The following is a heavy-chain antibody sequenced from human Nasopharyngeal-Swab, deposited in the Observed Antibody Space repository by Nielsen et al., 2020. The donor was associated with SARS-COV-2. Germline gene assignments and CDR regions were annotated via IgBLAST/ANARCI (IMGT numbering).Heavy chain of an antibody. CDR2: ISYDGSNK. J-gene: IGHJ4*02. Sequence: GESLKISCAASGFTSSSYAMYWVRQAPGKVLEWVAVISYDGSNKYYADSVKGRFTISRDNSKNTLYLQMNSLRAEDTAVYYCARVGVGATGVSWNYFDYWGQGTLVTVSS. CDR1: GFTSSSYA. CDR3: ARVGVGATGVSWNYFDY. V-gene: IGHV3-30-3*01. D-gene: IGHD1-26*01.